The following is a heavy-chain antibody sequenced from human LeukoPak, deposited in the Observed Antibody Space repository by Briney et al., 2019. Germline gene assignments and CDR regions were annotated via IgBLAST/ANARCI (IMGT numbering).Heavy chain of an antibody. CDR3: AKSPSGLVPNNWFDP. CDR1: GFTFSTYA. V-gene: IGHV3-23*01. J-gene: IGHJ5*02. D-gene: IGHD3/OR15-3a*01. Sequence: GGSLRLSCAASGFTFSTYAMSWVRQAPGKGLEWVSTISGGCAGTYYADSVRGRFTISRDNSKNTLYLQMNSLRAEDTAVYYCAKSPSGLVPNNWFDPWGQGTLVTVSS. CDR2: ISGGCAGT.